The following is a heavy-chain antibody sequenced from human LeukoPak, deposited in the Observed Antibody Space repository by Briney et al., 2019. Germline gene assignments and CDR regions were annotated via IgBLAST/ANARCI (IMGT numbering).Heavy chain of an antibody. J-gene: IGHJ5*02. CDR1: GFTFSDYY. D-gene: IGHD3-22*01. CDR3: ARDYYYDSSPNWFDP. Sequence: PGGSLRLSCAASGFTFSDYYMSWIRQAPGKGLEWVSYISSSGSTIYYADSVKGRFTISRDNAKNSLYLQMNSLRAEDTAVYYCARDYYYDSSPNWFDPWGQGTLVTVSS. CDR2: ISSSGSTI. V-gene: IGHV3-11*01.